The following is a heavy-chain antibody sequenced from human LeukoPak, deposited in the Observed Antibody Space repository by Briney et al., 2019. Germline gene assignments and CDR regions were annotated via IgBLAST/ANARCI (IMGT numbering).Heavy chain of an antibody. Sequence: GGSLRLSCAASGFTVSSNYMSWVRQAPGKGLEWVSVIYSGGSTYYADPVKGRFTISRDNSKNTLYLQMNSLRAEDTAVYYCAREYYYDSSGSDAFDIWGQGTMVTVSS. J-gene: IGHJ3*02. CDR2: IYSGGST. D-gene: IGHD3-22*01. CDR1: GFTVSSNY. V-gene: IGHV3-66*01. CDR3: AREYYYDSSGSDAFDI.